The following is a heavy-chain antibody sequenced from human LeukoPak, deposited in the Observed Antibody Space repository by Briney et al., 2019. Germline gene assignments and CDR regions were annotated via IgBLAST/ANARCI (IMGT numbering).Heavy chain of an antibody. CDR2: ITTSGAST. V-gene: IGHV3-23*01. CDR1: GFTFSSYA. J-gene: IGHJ4*02. D-gene: IGHD3-10*01. Sequence: GVSLRLSCAASGFTFSSYALPGLPHAPGKALEWFSAITTSGASTHYADAVKRRFTISRDNSKITLYLQMNSLRAEDTAVYYCAKEYGAGSYSYDYWGQGTLVTVSS. CDR3: AKEYGAGSYSYDY.